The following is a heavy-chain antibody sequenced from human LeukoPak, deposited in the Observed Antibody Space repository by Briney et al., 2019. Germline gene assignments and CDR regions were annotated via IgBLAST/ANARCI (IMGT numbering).Heavy chain of an antibody. CDR1: GGSISSGGYS. V-gene: IGHV4-30-2*01. CDR3: ARGGDSSGFCYYFDY. D-gene: IGHD3-22*01. J-gene: IGHJ4*02. Sequence: SQTLSLTCTVSGGSISSGGYSWSWIRQPPGKDLEWIGYIYHSGNTYYNPSLKSRVTISVDRSKNQFSLKLTSVTAADTAVYYCARGGDSSGFCYYFDYWGQGTLVTVSS. CDR2: IYHSGNT.